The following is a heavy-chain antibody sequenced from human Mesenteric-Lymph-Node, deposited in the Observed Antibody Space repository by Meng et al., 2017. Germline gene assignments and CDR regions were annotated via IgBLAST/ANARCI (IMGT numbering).Heavy chain of an antibody. V-gene: IGHV4-38-2*02. CDR2: IYHSGST. CDR3: ARDVRYSYSPSMDV. Sequence: SETLSLTCTVSGYSISSGYYWGWIRQPPGKGLEWIGSIYHSGSTYYNPSLKSRATISVDTSKNQFSLKLSSVTAADTAVYYCARDVRYSYSPSMDVWGQGTTVTVSS. CDR1: GYSISSGYY. J-gene: IGHJ6*02. D-gene: IGHD5-18*01.